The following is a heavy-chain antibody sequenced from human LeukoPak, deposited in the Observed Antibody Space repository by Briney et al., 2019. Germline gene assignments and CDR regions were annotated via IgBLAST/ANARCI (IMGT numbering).Heavy chain of an antibody. CDR3: TKDNIGDPDFWFDA. CDR1: GFTFDSYA. Sequence: GGALRLSCEVSGFTFDSYAMSLVRQSPGKGLELVSGIIGGGSRTYYADSVKGRFTISRDNSKNTLFLQMNSLRTDDTAVYYCTKDNIGDPDFWFDAWGQGTLVAVSS. CDR2: IIGGGSRT. D-gene: IGHD5-24*01. J-gene: IGHJ5*02. V-gene: IGHV3-23*01.